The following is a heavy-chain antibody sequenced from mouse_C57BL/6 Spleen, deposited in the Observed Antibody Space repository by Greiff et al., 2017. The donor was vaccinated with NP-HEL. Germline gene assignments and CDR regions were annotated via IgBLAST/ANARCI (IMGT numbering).Heavy chain of an antibody. V-gene: IGHV14-2*01. Sequence: EVKLMESGAELVKPGASVKLSCTASGFNITDYYMNWVKQRTEQGLEWIGRIDPEDGETKYAPKFQGKATITADTSSNTAYLQLSSLTSEDTAVYYCARSGLTTVVAPYWGQGTLVTVSA. CDR3: ARSGLTTVVAPY. J-gene: IGHJ3*01. CDR1: GFNITDYY. D-gene: IGHD1-1*01. CDR2: IDPEDGET.